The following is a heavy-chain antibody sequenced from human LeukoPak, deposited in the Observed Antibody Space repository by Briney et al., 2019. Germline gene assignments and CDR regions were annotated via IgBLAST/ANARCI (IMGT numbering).Heavy chain of an antibody. CDR2: IKQDGSEK. J-gene: IGHJ4*02. CDR1: GFTFSSYW. CDR3: AKVDTAMVNTY. Sequence: GGSLRLSCAASGFTFSSYWMSWVRQAPGKGLEWVANIKQDGSEKYYVDSVKGRFTISRDNAKNSLYLQVNSLRAEDTAVYYCAKVDTAMVNTYWGQGTLVTVSS. D-gene: IGHD5-18*01. V-gene: IGHV3-7*01.